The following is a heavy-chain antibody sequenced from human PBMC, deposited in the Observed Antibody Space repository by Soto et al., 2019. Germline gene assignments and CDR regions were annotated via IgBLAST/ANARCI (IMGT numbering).Heavy chain of an antibody. CDR1: GGSITSSSHY. CDR2: IYYDGNT. Sequence: PSETLSLTCTVSGGSITSSSHYWGWIRQPPGKGLECIGNIYYDGNTYYNPSLKSRVTISLDTSKNQFSLRLNSVTAADTAVYYCARSSITPRLFMYQFDYWGQGTLVTAPQ. CDR3: ARSSITPRLFMYQFDY. J-gene: IGHJ4*02. V-gene: IGHV4-39*01. D-gene: IGHD3-10*01.